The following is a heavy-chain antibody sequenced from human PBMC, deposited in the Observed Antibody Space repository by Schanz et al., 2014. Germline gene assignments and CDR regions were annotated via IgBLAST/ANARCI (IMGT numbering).Heavy chain of an antibody. CDR3: ARDPYSASYFPSPPLYGLDV. D-gene: IGHD1-26*01. Sequence: QVQLVQSGAEVKKPGASVKVSCKVSGYTLSKLSIHWVRQAPGKGLEWMATINPSGGSTSFAQKFQGRVTMTRATSTSTVNMELTSLRSEDTAVYYCARDPYSASYFPSPPLYGLDVWGQGTTVTVSS. CDR1: GYTLSKLS. J-gene: IGHJ6*02. V-gene: IGHV1-46*01. CDR2: INPSGGST.